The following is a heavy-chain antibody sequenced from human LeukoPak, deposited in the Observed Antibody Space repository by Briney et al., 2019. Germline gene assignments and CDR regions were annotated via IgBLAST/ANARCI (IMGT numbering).Heavy chain of an antibody. D-gene: IGHD3-3*01. Sequence: SETLSLTCTVSGGSISDYYRGWIRQPPGKGLEWIGYFYNSGSSTYNPSLKSRVTISVDTSKNQFSLKLSSVTAADTAVYYCARGSYDFWSGYAGYYYMDVWGKGTTVTVSS. V-gene: IGHV4-59*08. J-gene: IGHJ6*03. CDR1: GGSISDYY. CDR3: ARGSYDFWSGYAGYYYMDV. CDR2: FYNSGSS.